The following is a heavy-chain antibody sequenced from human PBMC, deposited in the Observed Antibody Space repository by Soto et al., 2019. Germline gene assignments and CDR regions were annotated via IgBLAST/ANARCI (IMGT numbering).Heavy chain of an antibody. V-gene: IGHV1-46*01. CDR1: GYTFTIYY. D-gene: IGHD1-26*01. CDR3: ASGIVGATGFDY. J-gene: IGHJ4*02. CDR2: INPSGGST. Sequence: ASVKVSGKASGYTFTIYYMHCVLQAPGQGLEWMGIINPSGGSTSYAQKFQGRVTMTRDTSTSTVYMELSSLRSEDTAVYYCASGIVGATGFDYWGQGTLVTVSS.